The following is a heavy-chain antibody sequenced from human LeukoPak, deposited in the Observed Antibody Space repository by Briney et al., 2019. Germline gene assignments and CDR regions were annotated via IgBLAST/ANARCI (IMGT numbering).Heavy chain of an antibody. V-gene: IGHV4-34*01. CDR2: INHSGST. CDR1: GGSFSGYY. J-gene: IGHJ4*02. CDR3: ARAALLYYYDSSGYPLHYFDY. D-gene: IGHD3-22*01. Sequence: SETLSLTCAVYGGSFSGYYWSWIRQPPGKGLEWIGEINHSGSTNYNPSLKSRVTISVDTSKNQFSLKLSSVTAADTAVYYCARAALLYYYDSSGYPLHYFDYWGQGTLVTVSS.